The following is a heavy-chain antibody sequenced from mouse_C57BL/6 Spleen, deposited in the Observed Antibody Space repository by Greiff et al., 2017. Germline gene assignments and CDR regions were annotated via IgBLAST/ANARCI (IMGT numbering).Heavy chain of an antibody. J-gene: IGHJ4*01. CDR1: GYTFTDYE. Sequence: VQLQQSGAELVRPGASVTLSCKASGYTFTDYEMHWVKQTPVHGLEWIGAIDPETGGTAYNQKFKGKAILTADKSSSTAYMELRSLTSEDSAVYYCKRRDYGNFGYYAMDYWGQGTSVTVSS. V-gene: IGHV1-15*01. CDR3: KRRDYGNFGYYAMDY. D-gene: IGHD2-1*01. CDR2: IDPETGGT.